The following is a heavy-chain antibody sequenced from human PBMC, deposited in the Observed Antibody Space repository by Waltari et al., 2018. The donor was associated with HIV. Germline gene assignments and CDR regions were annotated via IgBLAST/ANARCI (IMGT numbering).Heavy chain of an antibody. CDR2: IYYSGSA. CDR1: GGSITSSSYY. J-gene: IGHJ4*02. CDR3: ARDRYYYARTGSPDY. Sequence: QLQLQESGPGLVKPSETLSLTCTVSGGSITSSSYYWGWIRQPPGKGLEWIGNIYYSGSAYYNSSLKRRVTISVDMSKNQFSLKLNSVTAADTAVYYCARDRYYYARTGSPDYWGQGTLVTVSS. D-gene: IGHD3-22*01. V-gene: IGHV4-39*02.